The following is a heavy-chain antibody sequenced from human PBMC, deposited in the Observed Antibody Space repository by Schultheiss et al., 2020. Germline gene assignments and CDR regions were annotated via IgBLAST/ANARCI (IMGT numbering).Heavy chain of an antibody. Sequence: GGSLRLSCAASGFTFDDYAMHWVRQAPGKGLEWVSYISSSSSTIYYADSVKGRFTISRDNSKNTLYLQMNSLRAEDTAVYYCARGGGANAFDIWGQGTMVNVSS. J-gene: IGHJ3*02. CDR2: ISSSSSTI. CDR3: ARGGGANAFDI. V-gene: IGHV3-48*01. D-gene: IGHD2-21*01. CDR1: GFTFDDYA.